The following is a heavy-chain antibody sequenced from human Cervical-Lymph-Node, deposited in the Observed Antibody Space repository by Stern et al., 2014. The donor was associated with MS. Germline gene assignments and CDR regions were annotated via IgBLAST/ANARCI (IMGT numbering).Heavy chain of an antibody. Sequence: QVQLQESGPGLVKPSQTLSLTCTVSGGSITSGSSHWSWIRQPAGKGLEWIGRIYTTGNTNYNPSLKNRVTIQVATSKTLFPLPLSPVTAADTAVYFCASPFYCTATTCSDYWGQGTLVTVSS. CDR1: GGSITSGSSH. CDR3: ASPFYCTATTCSDY. CDR2: IYTTGNT. J-gene: IGHJ4*02. V-gene: IGHV4-61*02. D-gene: IGHD1-1*01.